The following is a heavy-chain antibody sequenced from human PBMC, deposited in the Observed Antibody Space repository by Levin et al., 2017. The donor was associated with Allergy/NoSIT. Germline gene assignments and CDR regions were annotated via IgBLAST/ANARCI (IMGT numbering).Heavy chain of an antibody. J-gene: IGHJ3*02. D-gene: IGHD3-10*01. V-gene: IGHV4-34*01. CDR1: CVSFSGSF. Sequence: SETLSLTCAVYCVSFSGSFWSWLRQPPGKGLEWIGEITPGGSTRYNPSLKSRVTISLDTSKNQLSLRLSSVTAADTAVYYCARGGAPGAFDIWGQGTTVTVSS. CDR2: ITPGGST. CDR3: ARGGAPGAFDI.